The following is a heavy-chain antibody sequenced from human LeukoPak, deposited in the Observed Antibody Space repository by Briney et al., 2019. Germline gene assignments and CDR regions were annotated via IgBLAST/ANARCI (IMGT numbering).Heavy chain of an antibody. CDR1: GGTLSSYA. V-gene: IGHV1-69*04. CDR3: ARDLYYGMDV. CDR2: IIPILGIA. Sequence: SVKVSCKASGGTLSSYAISWVRQAPGQGLEWMGRIIPILGIANYAQKFQGRVTITADKSTSTAYMELSSLRSEDTAVYYCARDLYYGMDVWGQGTTVTVSS. J-gene: IGHJ6*02.